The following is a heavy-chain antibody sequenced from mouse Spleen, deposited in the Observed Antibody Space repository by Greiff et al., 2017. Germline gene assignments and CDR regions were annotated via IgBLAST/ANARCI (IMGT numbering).Heavy chain of an antibody. CDR2: IWRGGST. V-gene: IGHV2-5*01. D-gene: IGHD4-1*01. Sequence: VKLQESGPGLVQPSQSLSITCTVSGFSLTSYGVHWVRQSPGKGLEWLGVIWRGGSTDYNAAFMSRLSITKDNSKSQVFFKMNSLQADDTAIYYCAKKLETNWGFAYWGQGTLVTVSA. CDR3: AKKLETNWGFAY. CDR1: GFSLTSYG. J-gene: IGHJ3*01.